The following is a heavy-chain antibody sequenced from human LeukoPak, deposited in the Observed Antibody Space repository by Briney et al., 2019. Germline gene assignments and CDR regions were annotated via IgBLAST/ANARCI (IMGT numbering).Heavy chain of an antibody. D-gene: IGHD3-22*01. CDR3: ATHYYDSSGSGNWFDP. CDR2: FDPEDGET. Sequence: GASVKVSCKVSGYTLTELSMHWVRQAPGKGLEWMGGFDPEDGETIYAQKFQGRVTMTEDTSTDTAYMELSSLRSEDTAVYYCATHYYDSSGSGNWFDPWGQGTLVTVSS. J-gene: IGHJ5*02. CDR1: GYTLTELS. V-gene: IGHV1-24*01.